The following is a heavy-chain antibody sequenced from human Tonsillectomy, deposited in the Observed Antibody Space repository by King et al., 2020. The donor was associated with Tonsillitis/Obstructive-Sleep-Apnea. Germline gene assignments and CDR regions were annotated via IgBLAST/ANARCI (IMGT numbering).Heavy chain of an antibody. CDR3: ARNLRPRLRFLEWLGRYYFDY. D-gene: IGHD3-3*01. Sequence: TLKESGPVLVKPTETLTLTCTVSGFSLSNARMGVSWIRQPPGKALEWLAHIFSNDEKSYSTSLKSRLTISKDTSKSQVVLTMTNMDPVDTATYYCARNLRPRLRFLEWLGRYYFDYWGQGTLVTVSS. CDR1: GFSLSNARMG. CDR2: IFSNDEK. J-gene: IGHJ4*02. V-gene: IGHV2-26*01.